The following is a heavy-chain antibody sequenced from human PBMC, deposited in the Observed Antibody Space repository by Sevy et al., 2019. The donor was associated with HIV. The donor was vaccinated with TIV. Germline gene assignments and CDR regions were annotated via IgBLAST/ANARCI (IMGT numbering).Heavy chain of an antibody. Sequence: GGSLRLSCAASGFTFSHYGMHWVRQAPGKGLEWVTFIQYDGNNKYYADSVKGRFTISRDNSRNMFFLQMNDPRAEDTALYYCAKNTAAAGVGGFDYWGQGALVTVSS. D-gene: IGHD6-13*01. CDR3: AKNTAAAGVGGFDY. J-gene: IGHJ4*02. V-gene: IGHV3-30*02. CDR2: IQYDGNNK. CDR1: GFTFSHYG.